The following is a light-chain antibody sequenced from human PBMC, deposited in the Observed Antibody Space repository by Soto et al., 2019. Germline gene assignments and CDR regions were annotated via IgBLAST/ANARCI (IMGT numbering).Light chain of an antibody. CDR1: SSDVGSYNL. CDR2: EGT. Sequence: QSALTQPASVSGSPGQSITISCTGTSSDVGSYNLVSWFQHHPGKAPKLLIYEGTKRPSGVSNRFSGSKSGNTASLKISGLQAEDEADYYCCLYAGGSSYVFGNGTKVALL. V-gene: IGLV2-23*01. CDR3: CLYAGGSSYV. J-gene: IGLJ1*01.